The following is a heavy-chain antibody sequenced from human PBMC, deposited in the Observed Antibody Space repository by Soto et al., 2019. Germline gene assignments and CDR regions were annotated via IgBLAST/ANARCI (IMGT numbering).Heavy chain of an antibody. Sequence: SETLSLTCTVSGGSISSSSYFWGWIRQPPGKGLEWIGSIYYSGSTYDNPSLKKRVTVSVDTSKNQCSLKLSSVAGADTAVYYCARHRSEFWFGPWGQGTLVTVSS. CDR1: GGSISSSSYF. CDR3: ARHRSEFWFGP. J-gene: IGHJ5*02. V-gene: IGHV4-39*01. D-gene: IGHD2-15*01. CDR2: IYYSGST.